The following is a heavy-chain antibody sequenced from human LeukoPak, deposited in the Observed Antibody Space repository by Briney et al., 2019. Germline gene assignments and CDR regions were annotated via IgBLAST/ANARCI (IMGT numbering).Heavy chain of an antibody. Sequence: SETLSLTCTVSGGSISTSSYYWGWIRQPPGKGLEWIGTIYYSGSTYYNPSLKSRVTISVDTSNNQFSLRLSSVTAADTAVYYCVRLLRCSGSSCKDYWGQGTLVTVSS. J-gene: IGHJ4*02. CDR3: VRLLRCSGSSCKDY. V-gene: IGHV4-39*01. D-gene: IGHD3-10*02. CDR2: IYYSGST. CDR1: GGSISTSSYY.